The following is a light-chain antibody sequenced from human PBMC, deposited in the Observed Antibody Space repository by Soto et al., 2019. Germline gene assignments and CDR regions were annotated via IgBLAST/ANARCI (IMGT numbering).Light chain of an antibody. Sequence: QSVLTQPASVAGSPGQSITISCTGTSSDVGSYNLVSWYQQHPGKAPKLMIYEGSKRPSGVSNRFSGSTSGNRASLTISGLQAEDEADYYCCSYARSTTYVFGTGTKVTVL. J-gene: IGLJ1*01. CDR3: CSYARSTTYV. CDR1: SSDVGSYNL. CDR2: EGS. V-gene: IGLV2-23*01.